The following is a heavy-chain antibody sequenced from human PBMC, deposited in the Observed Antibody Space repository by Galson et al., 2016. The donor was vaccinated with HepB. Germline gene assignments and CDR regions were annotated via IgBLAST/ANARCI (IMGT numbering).Heavy chain of an antibody. CDR2: IHYGDSS. J-gene: IGHJ4*02. D-gene: IGHD3-22*01. V-gene: IGHV4-59*01. CDR1: GASISDYY. Sequence: SETLSLTCAVSGASISDYYWSWIRQPPGKGLEWIAAIHYGDSSWYKPSLRSRFTISLDTSKSQIYLTLTSVTAADTAVYYCARMIIITRGLDHWGQGTLVTVS. CDR3: ARMIIITRGLDH.